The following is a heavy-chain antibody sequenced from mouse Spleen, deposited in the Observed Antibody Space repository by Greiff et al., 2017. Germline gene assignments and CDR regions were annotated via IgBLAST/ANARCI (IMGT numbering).Heavy chain of an antibody. CDR3: ARKGYGSVGFDY. CDR2: IYPGGGYT. Sequence: VKLVESGAELVRPGTSVKMSCKASGYTFTNYWIGWAKQRPGHGLEWIGDIYPGGGYTNYNEKFKGKATLTADKSSSTAYMQFSSLTSEDSAIYYCARKGYGSVGFDYWGQGTTLTVSS. CDR1: GYTFTNYW. J-gene: IGHJ2*01. V-gene: IGHV1-63*01. D-gene: IGHD1-1*01.